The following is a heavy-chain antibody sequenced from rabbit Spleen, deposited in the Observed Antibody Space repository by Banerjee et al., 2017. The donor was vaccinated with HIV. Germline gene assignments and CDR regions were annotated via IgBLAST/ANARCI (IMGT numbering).Heavy chain of an antibody. V-gene: IGHV1S47*01. Sequence: QEQLVESGGGLVQPGGSLKLSCKASGFDFSSYGVSWVRQAPGKGLEWIGYIDPVFGYTYYANWVNGRFTISSHNAQNTLFLQLNSLTAADTATYFCVREVAAKFSLWGPGTLVTFS. CDR3: VREVAAKFSL. D-gene: IGHD4-1*01. CDR2: IDPVFGYT. CDR1: GFDFSSYG. J-gene: IGHJ4*01.